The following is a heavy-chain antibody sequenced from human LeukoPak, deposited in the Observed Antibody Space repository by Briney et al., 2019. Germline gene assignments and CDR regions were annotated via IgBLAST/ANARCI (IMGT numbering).Heavy chain of an antibody. D-gene: IGHD2-21*02. CDR2: INDNGAGT. J-gene: IGHJ5*02. Sequence: GGSLRLSCAASGFTFSSYAMSWVRQAPGKGLKWVSTINDNGAGTYYADSVKGRFTISRDNSKSTLYLQMNSLRAEDTALYYCARDSAYCGGDCSDAVGNWFDPWGQGSLVTVSS. CDR1: GFTFSSYA. CDR3: ARDSAYCGGDCSDAVGNWFDP. V-gene: IGHV3-23*01.